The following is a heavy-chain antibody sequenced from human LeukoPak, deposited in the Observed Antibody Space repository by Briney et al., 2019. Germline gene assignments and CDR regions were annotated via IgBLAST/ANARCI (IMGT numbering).Heavy chain of an antibody. CDR1: GYSFTSNW. CDR3: ARLSGYNEGMDV. V-gene: IGHV5-51*01. Sequence: GESLKISCKGSGYSFTSNWIGWVRQMPGKGLEWMGIIYPGDSDSRYSPSFQGQATMSADKSISTAYLQWSSLRASDTAIYYCARLSGYNEGMDVWGQGTTVTVSS. CDR2: IYPGDSDS. J-gene: IGHJ6*02. D-gene: IGHD5-12*01.